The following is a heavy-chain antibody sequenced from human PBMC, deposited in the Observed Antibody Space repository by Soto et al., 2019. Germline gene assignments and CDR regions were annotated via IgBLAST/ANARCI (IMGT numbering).Heavy chain of an antibody. D-gene: IGHD2-15*01. CDR2: IIPIFGTA. CDR3: APLGGDCSGGSCYG. CDR1: GGTFSSYA. V-gene: IGHV1-69*12. Sequence: QVQLVQSGAEVKKPGSSVKVSCKASGGTFSSYAISWVRQAPGQGLEWMGGIIPIFGTANYAQKFQGIVTITAGESTGAADMELSSLRCEDAAVYYCAPLGGDCSGGSCYGWGQGTMVTVSS. J-gene: IGHJ3*01.